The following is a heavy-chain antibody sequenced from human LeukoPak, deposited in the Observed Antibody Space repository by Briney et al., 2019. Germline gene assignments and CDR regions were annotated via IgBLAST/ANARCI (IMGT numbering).Heavy chain of an antibody. V-gene: IGHV1-8*02. CDR3: AREDYYDSGSFDP. J-gene: IGHJ5*02. D-gene: IGHD3-22*01. Sequence: ASVKVSCKASGHTFTSYDINWVRRATGQGLEWMVWMNPNSGNTAYAQKFQGRVTMTRNTYISTAYMELSSLRSEDTAVYYCAREDYYDSGSFDPWGQGTLVTVSS. CDR2: MNPNSGNT. CDR1: GHTFTSYD.